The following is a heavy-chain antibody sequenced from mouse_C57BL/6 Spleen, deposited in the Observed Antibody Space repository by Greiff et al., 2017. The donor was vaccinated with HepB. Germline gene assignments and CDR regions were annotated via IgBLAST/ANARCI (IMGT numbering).Heavy chain of an antibody. Sequence: VKVVESGPELVKPGASVKISCKASGYAFSSSWMNWVKQRPGKGLEWIGRIYPGDGDTNYNGKFKGKATLTADKSSSTAYMQLSSLTSEDSAVYFCARWGNYGWFAYWGQGTLVTVSA. J-gene: IGHJ3*01. CDR3: ARWGNYGWFAY. CDR1: GYAFSSSW. V-gene: IGHV1-82*01. D-gene: IGHD2-1*01. CDR2: IYPGDGDT.